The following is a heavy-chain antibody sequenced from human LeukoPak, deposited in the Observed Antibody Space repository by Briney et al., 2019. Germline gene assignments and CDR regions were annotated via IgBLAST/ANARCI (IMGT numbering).Heavy chain of an antibody. D-gene: IGHD1-14*01. V-gene: IGHV4-39*01. Sequence: SETLSLTCTVSGASISSSSYYWGWIRQPPGKGLEWIGSIYYSGSTYYNPSLKSRVTISVDTSKNQFSLKLSSVAAADTAVYYCARLYRAFDIWGQGTMVTVSS. CDR2: IYYSGST. CDR1: GASISSSSYY. J-gene: IGHJ3*02. CDR3: ARLYRAFDI.